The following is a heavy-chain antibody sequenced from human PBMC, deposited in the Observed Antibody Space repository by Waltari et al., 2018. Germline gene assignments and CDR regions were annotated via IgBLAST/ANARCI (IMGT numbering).Heavy chain of an antibody. D-gene: IGHD5-12*01. CDR1: GGSFCSYY. V-gene: IGHV4-34*01. Sequence: QVQLQQWGAGLLKPSETLSLTCVVRGGSFCSYYWSWIRQSPGKGLEWIGEINHAGKLHYDPSFKIRVTMSIDTARNQFSMEVKSVIAADTAVYICARISGLDYATPMWGLGTVVTVSS. J-gene: IGHJ3*01. CDR2: INHAGKL. CDR3: ARISGLDYATPM.